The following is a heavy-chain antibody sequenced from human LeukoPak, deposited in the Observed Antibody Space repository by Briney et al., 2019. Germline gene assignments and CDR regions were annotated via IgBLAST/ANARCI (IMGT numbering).Heavy chain of an antibody. CDR3: AREAQQYSGSYYVDY. CDR1: GGSISSYY. CDR2: IYYSGST. V-gene: IGHV4-59*01. Sequence: PSETLSLTCTVSGGSISSYYWSWIRQAPGKGLEWIGYIYYSGSTNYNPSLKSRVTISVDTSKNQFSLKLSSVTAADTAVYYCAREAQQYSGSYYVDYWGQGTLVTVSS. D-gene: IGHD1-26*01. J-gene: IGHJ4*02.